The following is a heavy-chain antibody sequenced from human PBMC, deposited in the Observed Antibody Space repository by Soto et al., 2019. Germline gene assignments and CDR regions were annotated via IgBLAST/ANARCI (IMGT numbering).Heavy chain of an antibody. V-gene: IGHV5-51*01. CDR1: GYSFTSYW. CDR2: IYPGDSDT. D-gene: IGHD3-10*01. Sequence: GESRKISCKGSGYSFTSYWIGWVRQMPGKGLEWMGIIYPGDSDTRYSPSFQGHVTISADKSINTAYLQWSSLKASDTAMYYCTRPDFYYGSGDWAFWGQGTPVTVSS. J-gene: IGHJ4*02. CDR3: TRPDFYYGSGDWAF.